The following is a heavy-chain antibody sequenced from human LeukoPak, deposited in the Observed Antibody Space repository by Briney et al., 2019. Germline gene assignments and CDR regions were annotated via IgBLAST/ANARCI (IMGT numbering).Heavy chain of an antibody. V-gene: IGHV3-30*02. Sequence: GGSLRLSCAASGFTFSSYAMSWVRQAPGKGLEWVAFIHYDGSNKYYADSVKGRFTISRDNSKNTLYVQMNSLRAEDTAVYYCARDPTTVTTPRWFDPWGQGTLVSVSS. CDR1: GFTFSSYA. CDR2: IHYDGSNK. CDR3: ARDPTTVTTPRWFDP. J-gene: IGHJ5*02. D-gene: IGHD4-17*01.